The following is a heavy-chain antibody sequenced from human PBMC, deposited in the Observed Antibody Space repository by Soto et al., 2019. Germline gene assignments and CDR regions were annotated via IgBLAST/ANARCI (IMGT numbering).Heavy chain of an antibody. CDR2: ISYDGSNK. D-gene: IGHD4-4*01. CDR1: GFTFSSYG. V-gene: IGHV3-30*03. CDR3: ARRYDYSNYGFDY. Sequence: SGGSLRLSCAASGFTFSSYGMHWVRQAPGKGLEWVAVISYDGSNKYYADSVKGRFTISRDNSKNTLYLQMNSLRAEDTAVYYCARRYDYSNYGFDYWGQGTLVTVSS. J-gene: IGHJ4*02.